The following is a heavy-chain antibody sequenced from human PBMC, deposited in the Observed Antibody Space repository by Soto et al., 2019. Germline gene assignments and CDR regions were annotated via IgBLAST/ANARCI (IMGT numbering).Heavy chain of an antibody. CDR1: GGSVSSGSYY. CDR3: ARQSTSYYYGSGSYSPYFDY. V-gene: IGHV4-61*01. CDR2: IYYSGST. D-gene: IGHD3-10*01. Sequence: PSETLSLTCTVSGGSVSSGSYYWSWIRQPPGKGLEWIGYIYYSGSTNYNPSLKSRVTISVDTSKNQFSLKLSSVTAADTAVYYCARQSTSYYYGSGSYSPYFDYWGQATLVTVSS. J-gene: IGHJ4*02.